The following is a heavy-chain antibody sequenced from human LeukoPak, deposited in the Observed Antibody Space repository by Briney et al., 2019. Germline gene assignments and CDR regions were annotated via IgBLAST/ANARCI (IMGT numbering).Heavy chain of an antibody. CDR1: GYSFTSYW. D-gene: IGHD6-13*01. J-gene: IGHJ4*02. CDR2: IYPGDSDT. V-gene: IGHV5-51*01. CDR3: ARQPRPGIAAGYYFDY. Sequence: GESLQISCKGSGYSFTSYWIGWVRQMPGKGLEWMGIIYPGDSDTRYSPSFQGQVTISADKSISTAYLQWSSLKASDTAMYYCARQPRPGIAAGYYFDYWGQGTLVTVSS.